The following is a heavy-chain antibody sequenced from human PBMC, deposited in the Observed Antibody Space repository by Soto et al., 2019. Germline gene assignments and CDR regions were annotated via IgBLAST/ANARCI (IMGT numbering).Heavy chain of an antibody. CDR1: GFTVSSNY. J-gene: IGHJ3*02. V-gene: IGHV3-53*01. Sequence: GGSLRLSCAASGFTVSSNYMSWVRQAPGKGLEWVSVIYSGGSTYYADSVKGRFTISRDNSKNTQYLQMNSLRAEGTAVYYCARDGYWGGDAFDIWGQGTMVTVSS. CDR3: ARDGYWGGDAFDI. D-gene: IGHD5-12*01. CDR2: IYSGGST.